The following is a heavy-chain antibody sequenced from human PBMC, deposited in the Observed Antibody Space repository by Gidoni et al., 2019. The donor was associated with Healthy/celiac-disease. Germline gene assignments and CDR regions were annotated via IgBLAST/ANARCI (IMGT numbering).Heavy chain of an antibody. CDR2: SRGSGGST. CDR3: AKDRGYYDFWSGYIN. Sequence: EVQLLESGGGLVQPGGSLRLSCAASGSPFSSYAMSWVRQAPGKGLEWVSASRGSGGSTYYADAVKGRFTISRDNSKNTRYLQMNSLRAEDTAVYYCAKDRGYYDFWSGYINWGQGTLVTVSS. CDR1: GSPFSSYA. V-gene: IGHV3-23*01. D-gene: IGHD3-3*01. J-gene: IGHJ4*02.